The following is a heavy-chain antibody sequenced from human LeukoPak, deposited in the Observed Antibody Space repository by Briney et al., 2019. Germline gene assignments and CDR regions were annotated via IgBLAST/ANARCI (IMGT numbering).Heavy chain of an antibody. J-gene: IGHJ5*02. Sequence: SETLSLTCAVSGGSISSSNWWSWVRPPPGKGLEWIGEIYHSGSTNYNPSLKSRVTISVDKSKNQFSLKLGSVTAADTAVYYCARGGITGTSSFDPWGQGTLVTVSS. CDR2: IYHSGST. CDR3: ARGGITGTSSFDP. D-gene: IGHD1-7*01. CDR1: GGSISSSNW. V-gene: IGHV4-4*02.